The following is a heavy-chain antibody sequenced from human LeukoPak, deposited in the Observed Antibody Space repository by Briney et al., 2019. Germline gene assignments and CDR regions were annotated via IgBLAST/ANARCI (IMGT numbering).Heavy chain of an antibody. Sequence: ASVKVSCEASGGTFSSYAISWVRQAPGQGLEWMGGIIPIFGTANYAQKFQGRVTITADKSTSTAYMELSSLRSEDTAVYYCARAPRGIFGVTTYWFDPWGQGTLVTVSS. D-gene: IGHD3-3*01. V-gene: IGHV1-69*06. CDR1: GGTFSSYA. CDR2: IIPIFGTA. CDR3: ARAPRGIFGVTTYWFDP. J-gene: IGHJ5*02.